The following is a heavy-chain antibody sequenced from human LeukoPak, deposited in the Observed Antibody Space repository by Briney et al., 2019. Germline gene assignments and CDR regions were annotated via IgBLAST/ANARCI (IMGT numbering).Heavy chain of an antibody. Sequence: GESLKISCEASGYRLPSYWIGWVRQMPGKGLEWMGIIYPGDSDTKYSPSFQGQVTISADRSISTAYLQWNSLQASDTAVYFCARLSGYYDSTTGYIDYWGQGILVTVSS. J-gene: IGHJ4*02. D-gene: IGHD3-22*01. CDR3: ARLSGYYDSTTGYIDY. V-gene: IGHV5-51*01. CDR1: GYRLPSYW. CDR2: IYPGDSDT.